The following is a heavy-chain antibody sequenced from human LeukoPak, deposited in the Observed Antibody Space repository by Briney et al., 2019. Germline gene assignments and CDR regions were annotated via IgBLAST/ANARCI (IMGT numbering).Heavy chain of an antibody. Sequence: ASVKVSCKASGYTFTSYYMHWVRQAPGQGLEWMGIINPSGGSTSYAHKFQGRVTMTRDMSTSTVYMELSSLRSEDTAVYYCARAEMATIYFDYWGQGTLVTVSS. CDR2: INPSGGST. CDR1: GYTFTSYY. V-gene: IGHV1-46*01. J-gene: IGHJ4*02. D-gene: IGHD5-24*01. CDR3: ARAEMATIYFDY.